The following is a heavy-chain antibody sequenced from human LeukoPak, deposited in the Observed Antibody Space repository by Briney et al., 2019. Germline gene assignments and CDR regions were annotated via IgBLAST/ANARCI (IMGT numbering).Heavy chain of an antibody. J-gene: IGHJ5*02. V-gene: IGHV1-2*02. Sequence: ASVKVSCKASGYTFTGYYMHWVRQAPGHGLEWMGWINPNSGGTNYAQKFQGRVTMTRDTSISTAYMELSRLRSDDTAVYYCARTYCSSTSCANWFDPWGQGTLVTVSS. D-gene: IGHD2-2*01. CDR2: INPNSGGT. CDR3: ARTYCSSTSCANWFDP. CDR1: GYTFTGYY.